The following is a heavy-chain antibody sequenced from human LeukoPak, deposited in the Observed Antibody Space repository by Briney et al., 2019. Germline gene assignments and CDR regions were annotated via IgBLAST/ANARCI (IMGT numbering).Heavy chain of an antibody. CDR3: ARDYSSGSLDY. CDR2: TYYRSKWYN. V-gene: IGHV6-1*01. CDR1: GYSGSSNSSS. D-gene: IGHD6-19*01. J-gene: IGHJ4*02. Sequence: SHTLSLTCAFSGYSGSSNSSSWSWIRQSPSRGLEWLGRTYYRSKWYNDYAAAVKSRIHHNPDTSKNQFSLQLNSVTPEDTAVYYCARDYSSGSLDYGGQGTLVSVPS.